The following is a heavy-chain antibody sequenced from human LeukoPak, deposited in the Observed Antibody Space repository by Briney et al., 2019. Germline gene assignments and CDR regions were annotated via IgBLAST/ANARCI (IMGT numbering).Heavy chain of an antibody. CDR2: ISAYNGNT. V-gene: IGHV1-18*01. D-gene: IGHD1-26*01. CDR3: ARDWLVGATCFDY. CDR1: GYTFTSYG. Sequence: GASVTVSCKASGYTFTSYGIRWVRQAPGQGLEWMGWISAYNGNTNYAQKLQGRVTMTTDTSTSTAYKELRSLRSDDTAVYYCARDWLVGATCFDYWGQGTLVTVSS. J-gene: IGHJ4*02.